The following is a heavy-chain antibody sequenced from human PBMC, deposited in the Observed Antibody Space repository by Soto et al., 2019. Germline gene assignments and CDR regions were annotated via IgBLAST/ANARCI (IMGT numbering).Heavy chain of an antibody. CDR2: IYYSGST. V-gene: IGHV4-59*01. CDR1: GGSISSDY. CDR3: ARSYGSGHPHYYGMDV. D-gene: IGHD3-10*01. Sequence: SETLSLTCTVSGGSISSDYWSWIRQPPGKGLEWIGYIYYSGSTNYNPSLKSRVTISVDTSKNQFSLKLSSVTAADTAVYYCARSYGSGHPHYYGMDVWGQGTTVTVSS. J-gene: IGHJ6*02.